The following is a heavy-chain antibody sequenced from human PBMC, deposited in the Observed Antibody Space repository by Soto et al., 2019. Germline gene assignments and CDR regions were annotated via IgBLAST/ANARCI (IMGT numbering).Heavy chain of an antibody. J-gene: IGHJ4*02. CDR3: ARSRNGGVADSFDY. CDR2: ISRDGSNE. Sequence: QVQLVASGGGVVQQGRSLTLSCEASGFTFRRHPIHWVRQAPGKGLEWVAVISRDGSNEYYEDSVKGRFTISRDNSKNTLFLQLNSLRLEDTAVYYCARSRNGGVADSFDYWGQGTLVTVSS. D-gene: IGHD3-10*01. CDR1: GFTFRRHP. V-gene: IGHV3-30-3*01.